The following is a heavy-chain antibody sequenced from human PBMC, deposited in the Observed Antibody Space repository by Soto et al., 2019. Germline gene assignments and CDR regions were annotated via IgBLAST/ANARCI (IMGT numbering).Heavy chain of an antibody. V-gene: IGHV4-59*01. CDR1: GGSISSYY. CDR2: IYYSGST. D-gene: IGHD3-10*01. Sequence: SETLSLTCTVSGGSISSYYWSWIRQPPGKGLEWIGYIYYSGSTNYNPSLKSRVTISVGTSKNQFSLKLSSVTAADTAVYYCARVWGGAFDIWGQGTMVTVS. CDR3: ARVWGGAFDI. J-gene: IGHJ3*02.